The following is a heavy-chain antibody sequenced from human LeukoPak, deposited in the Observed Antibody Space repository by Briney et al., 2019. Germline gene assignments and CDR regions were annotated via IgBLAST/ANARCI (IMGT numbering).Heavy chain of an antibody. CDR2: IRSDGSNK. CDR3: AKVAGITMVRGGRFDYFDY. Sequence: PGGSLRLSCEASGFTFSNFGMHWVRQAPGKGLEWVAVIRSDGSNKQYADSVEGRFTISRDNSENMLYLQMNSLRAEDTAVYYCAKVAGITMVRGGRFDYFDYWGQGTLVTVSS. J-gene: IGHJ4*02. CDR1: GFTFSNFG. D-gene: IGHD3-10*01. V-gene: IGHV3-30*02.